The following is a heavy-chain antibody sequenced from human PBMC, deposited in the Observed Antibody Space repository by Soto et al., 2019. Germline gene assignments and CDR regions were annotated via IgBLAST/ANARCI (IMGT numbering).Heavy chain of an antibody. CDR2: IIPIFGTA. CDR1: GGTFSSYA. J-gene: IGHJ5*02. Sequence: ASVKVSCKASGGTFSSYALSWVRQAPGQGLEWMGGIIPIFGTANYAQKFQGRVTITADESTSTAYMELSSLRSEDTAVYYCASECCSAGCTFSWFDPWDQGTLVTVSS. CDR3: ASECCSAGCTFSWFDP. V-gene: IGHV1-69*13. D-gene: IGHD6-19*01.